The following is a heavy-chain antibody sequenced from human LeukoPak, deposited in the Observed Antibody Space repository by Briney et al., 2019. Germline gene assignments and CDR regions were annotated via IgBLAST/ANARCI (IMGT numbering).Heavy chain of an antibody. CDR3: AARVPSDAFDI. CDR2: IIPIFGTA. J-gene: IGHJ3*02. CDR1: GYTFTGYY. Sequence: SVKVSCKASGYTFTGYYMHWVRQAPGQGLEWMGGIIPIFGTANYAQKFQGRVTITADESTSTAYMELSSLRSEDTAVYYCAARVPSDAFDIWGQGTMVTVSS. V-gene: IGHV1-69*13.